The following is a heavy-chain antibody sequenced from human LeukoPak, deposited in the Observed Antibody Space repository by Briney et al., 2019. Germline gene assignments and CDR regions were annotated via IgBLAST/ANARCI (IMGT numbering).Heavy chain of an antibody. D-gene: IGHD2-2*01. CDR2: MNSNSGNT. Sequence: ASVKVSCKASGYTFTGYYMHWVRQATGQGLEWMGWMNSNSGNTGYAQKFQGRVTITRNTSISTAYMELSSLRSEDTAVYYCARYGDIVVVPAAGEDAFDIWGQGTMVTVSS. J-gene: IGHJ3*02. V-gene: IGHV1-8*03. CDR3: ARYGDIVVVPAAGEDAFDI. CDR1: GYTFTGYY.